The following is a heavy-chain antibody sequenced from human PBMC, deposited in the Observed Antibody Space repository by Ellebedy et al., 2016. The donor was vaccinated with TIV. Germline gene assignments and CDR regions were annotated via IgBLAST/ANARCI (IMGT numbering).Heavy chain of an antibody. V-gene: IGHV3-15*07. CDR1: GFTFTNAG. CDR2: IKSKTYGGTT. D-gene: IGHD2-21*02. J-gene: IGHJ4*02. CDR3: AREGDVCGCDCYLDY. Sequence: PGGSLRLSCAASGFTFTNAGMNWVRQAQGKGMEWVGSIKSKTYGGTTDYAAPVKGRFTISRDDSKNTLYLQMNSLKTEDTAVYYCAREGDVCGCDCYLDYWGQGTLVTVSS.